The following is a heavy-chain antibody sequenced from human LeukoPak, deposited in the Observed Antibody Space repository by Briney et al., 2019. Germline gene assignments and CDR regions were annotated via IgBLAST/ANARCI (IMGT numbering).Heavy chain of an antibody. Sequence: GGSLRLSCAASGFTFSDFGIHWVRQAPGKGLEWVAVLSPHGNYEYYADSVQGRFTISRDDSKNTVFLQMNSLRDEDTAVYYRARDWIDRSLDYWGQGTLVTVSS. CDR2: LSPHGNYE. CDR3: ARDWIDRSLDY. D-gene: IGHD2-2*03. CDR1: GFTFSDFG. J-gene: IGHJ4*02. V-gene: IGHV3-33*01.